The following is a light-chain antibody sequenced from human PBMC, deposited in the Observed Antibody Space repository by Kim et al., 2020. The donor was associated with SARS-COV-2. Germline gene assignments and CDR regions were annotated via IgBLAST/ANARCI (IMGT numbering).Light chain of an antibody. J-gene: IGLJ2*01. Sequence: PGQAVTISCTGASCDVGGYDYVSWYQQHPGKAPNLMIYEVSKRPSGVPDRFSGSKSGNTASLTVSGLQAEDEADYYCSSYASSNNLFGGGTQLTVL. V-gene: IGLV2-8*01. CDR3: SSYASSNNL. CDR2: EVS. CDR1: SCDVGGYDY.